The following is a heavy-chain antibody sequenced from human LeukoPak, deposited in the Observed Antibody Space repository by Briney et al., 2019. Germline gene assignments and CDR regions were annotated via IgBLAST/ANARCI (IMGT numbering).Heavy chain of an antibody. CDR3: ARDEREQQLVYYYGMDV. D-gene: IGHD6-13*01. CDR2: IIPIFGTA. Sequence: SVKVSCKASGGTFSSYAISWVRQAPGQGLEWMGGIIPIFGTANYALKFQGRVTITADESTSTAYMELSSLRSEDTAVYYCARDEREQQLVYYYGMDVWGQGTTVTVSS. V-gene: IGHV1-69*13. J-gene: IGHJ6*02. CDR1: GGTFSSYA.